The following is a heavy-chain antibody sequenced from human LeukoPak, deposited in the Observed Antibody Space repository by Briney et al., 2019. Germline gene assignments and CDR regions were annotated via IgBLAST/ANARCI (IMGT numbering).Heavy chain of an antibody. J-gene: IGHJ6*03. CDR1: GGSISSSSYY. V-gene: IGHV4-61*02. Sequence: PSETLSLTCTVSGGSISSSSYYWGWIRQPPGKGLEWIGRIYTSGSTNYNPSLKSRITISVDTSKKQFSLKLRSVTAGDTAVYYCAREERSSSWYGHYYYYYMDVWGKGTTVTVSS. D-gene: IGHD6-13*01. CDR3: AREERSSSWYGHYYYYYMDV. CDR2: IYTSGST.